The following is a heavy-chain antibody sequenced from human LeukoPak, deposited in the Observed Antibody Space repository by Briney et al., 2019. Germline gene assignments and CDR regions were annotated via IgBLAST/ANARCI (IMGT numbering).Heavy chain of an antibody. J-gene: IGHJ4*02. V-gene: IGHV3-23*01. CDR2: ISGSGGST. Sequence: GGSLRLSCAASGFTFSSYPMSWVRQAPGKGLEWVSAISGSGGSTYYADSVKGRFTISRDNSKNTLYLQMNSLRAEDTAVYYCAKDLLAGLHGSGSYYSKVGYFDYWGQGTLVTVSS. D-gene: IGHD3-10*01. CDR1: GFTFSSYP. CDR3: AKDLLAGLHGSGSYYSKVGYFDY.